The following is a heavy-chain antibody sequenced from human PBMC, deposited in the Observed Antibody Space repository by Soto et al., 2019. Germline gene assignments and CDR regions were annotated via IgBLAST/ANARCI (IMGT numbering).Heavy chain of an antibody. J-gene: IGHJ5*02. V-gene: IGHV4-31*03. CDR2: IYYSGST. CDR1: GGSISSGGYY. CDR3: ARAKARNNWFDP. Sequence: ASETLSLTCTVSGGSISSGGYYWSWIRQHPGKGLEWIGYIYYSGSTYYNPSLKSRVTISVDTSKNQFSLKLSSVTAADTAVYYCARAKARNNWFDPWGQGTLVTVSS.